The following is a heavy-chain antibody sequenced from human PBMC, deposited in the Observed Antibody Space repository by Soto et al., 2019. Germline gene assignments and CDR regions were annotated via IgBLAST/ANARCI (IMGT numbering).Heavy chain of an antibody. J-gene: IGHJ6*02. D-gene: IGHD7-27*01. CDR3: AKDLTGVYYYYYGMDV. CDR2: ISGSGGST. Sequence: EVQLLESGGGLVQPGGSLRLSCAASGFTFSSYAMSWVRQAPGKGLEWVSAISGSGGSTYYADSVKGRFTISRDNSKNTLYLQMNSLRAEDTAVYYCAKDLTGVYYYYYGMDVWGQGTTVTVSS. V-gene: IGHV3-23*01. CDR1: GFTFSSYA.